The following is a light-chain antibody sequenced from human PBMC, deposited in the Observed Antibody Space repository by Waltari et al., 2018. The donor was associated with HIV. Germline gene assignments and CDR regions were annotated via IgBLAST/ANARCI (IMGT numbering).Light chain of an antibody. V-gene: IGLV3-25*03. CDR3: QSADSSGNYQV. Sequence: SYELTQPPSVSVFPGQTARITCSGDALPNQYAYWYQQKPGQAPVLVIYKDSERPSGIPERFSGASSGTTVTLTISGVQAEDEADYYCQSADSSGNYQVFGGGTKLTVL. CDR1: ALPNQY. J-gene: IGLJ3*02. CDR2: KDS.